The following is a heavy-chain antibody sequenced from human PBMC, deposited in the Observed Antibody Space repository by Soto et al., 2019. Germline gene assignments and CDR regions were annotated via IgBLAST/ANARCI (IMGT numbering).Heavy chain of an antibody. J-gene: IGHJ4*02. CDR2: IYYNGNT. CDR1: GGSISNLY. V-gene: IGHV4-59*11. Sequence: QVQLQESGPGLVKPSETLSLTCTVSGGSISNLYWSWIRQPPGKGLEWIGYIYYNGNTNYNPSLKSRVTMSVDTSRNQISLKLPSVTAADTAVYYCTRAIWYSEYWGQGTLVTVSS. CDR3: TRAIWYSEY. D-gene: IGHD2-2*01.